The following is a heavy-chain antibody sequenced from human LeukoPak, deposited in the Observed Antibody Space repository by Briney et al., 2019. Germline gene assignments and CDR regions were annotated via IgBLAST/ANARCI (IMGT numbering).Heavy chain of an antibody. CDR2: ISTNGRST. J-gene: IGHJ4*02. D-gene: IGHD5-18*01. CDR1: GFTFTHFA. V-gene: IGHV3-64D*06. Sequence: PGGSLRLSCSASGFTFTHFAIHWVRQAPGKGLEYVSVISTNGRSTYYADSVKGRFTISRDDSKNTVYLQMSSLRAEDTAVYYCVKGGYSNGVDYWGQGVLVTVSS. CDR3: VKGGYSNGVDY.